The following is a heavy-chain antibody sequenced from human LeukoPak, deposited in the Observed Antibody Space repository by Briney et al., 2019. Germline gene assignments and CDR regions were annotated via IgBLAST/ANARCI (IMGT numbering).Heavy chain of an antibody. J-gene: IGHJ5*02. V-gene: IGHV3-15*01. D-gene: IGHD3-10*01. CDR3: TTDFQQSEDEQWFGDLPSSWFDP. CDR2: IKSKTDGGTT. Sequence: AGGSLRLSCAASGFTFSNAWMSWVRQAPGKGLEWVGRIKSKTDGGTTDYAAPVKGRFTISRDDSKNTLYLQMNSLKTEDTAVYYCTTDFQQSEDEQWFGDLPSSWFDPWGQGTLVTVSS. CDR1: GFTFSNAW.